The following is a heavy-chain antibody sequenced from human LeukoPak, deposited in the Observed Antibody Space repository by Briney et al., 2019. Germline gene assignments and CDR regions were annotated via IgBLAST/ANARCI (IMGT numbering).Heavy chain of an antibody. D-gene: IGHD3-10*01. CDR1: GLTFSSYG. Sequence: GGSLRLSCAASGLTFSSYGMHWVRQAPGKGLEWVAVISYDGSNKYYADSVKGRFTISRDNSKNTLYLQMNSLRAEDTAVYYCGGDHVFPDAFDIWGQGTMVTVSS. J-gene: IGHJ3*02. V-gene: IGHV3-30*03. CDR3: GGDHVFPDAFDI. CDR2: ISYDGSNK.